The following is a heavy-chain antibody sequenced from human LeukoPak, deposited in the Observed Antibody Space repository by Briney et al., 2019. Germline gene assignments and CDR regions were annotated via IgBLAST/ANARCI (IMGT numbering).Heavy chain of an antibody. CDR1: GYTLTNYD. CDR3: AREFGHCSGDNCFYFFDS. D-gene: IGHD2-15*01. CDR2: VNTHKGHT. V-gene: IGHV1-18*01. Sequence: ASVKVSCKASGYTLTNYDISWVRHAPGQGLEWMGLVNTHKGHTNFLQKFQGRVTVTTDISTNTAYMELRRLRSDDTAVYYCAREFGHCSGDNCFYFFDSWGQGSLVIVSS. J-gene: IGHJ4*02.